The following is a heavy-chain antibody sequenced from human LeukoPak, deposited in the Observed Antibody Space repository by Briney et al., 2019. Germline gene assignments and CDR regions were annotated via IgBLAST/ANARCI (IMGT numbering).Heavy chain of an antibody. V-gene: IGHV3-74*01. CDR2: INDDGRAT. CDR3: ARGPSGYHNT. J-gene: IGHJ4*02. D-gene: IGHD5-12*01. Sequence: GGSLRLSCAASGFTFSNYWMHWVRQVPGKGLVWVSRINDDGRATFYADSVKGRFTISRDNAKNTLFLQINSLRAEDTAVYYCARGPSGYHNTGGQGTLVTVSS. CDR1: GFTFSNYW.